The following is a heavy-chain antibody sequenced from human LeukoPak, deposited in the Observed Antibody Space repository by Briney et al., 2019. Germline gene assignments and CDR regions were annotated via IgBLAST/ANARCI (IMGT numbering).Heavy chain of an antibody. CDR3: ARDGHYDILTGYFQD. V-gene: IGHV3-48*04. D-gene: IGHD3-9*01. J-gene: IGHJ1*01. CDR2: ITNSGTTI. Sequence: GGSLRLSCAASGFTFSTYSMSWVHQAPGKGLEWVSYITNSGTTIYYADSVKGRFTISRDNAKNSLYLQMNSLRAEDTAVYYCARDGHYDILTGYFQDWGQGTLVTVSS. CDR1: GFTFSTYS.